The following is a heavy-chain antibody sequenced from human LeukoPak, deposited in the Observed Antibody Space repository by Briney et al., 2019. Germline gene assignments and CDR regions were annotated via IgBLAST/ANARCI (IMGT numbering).Heavy chain of an antibody. V-gene: IGHV4-4*08. CDR1: GGSISAYY. Sequence: PSETLSLTCTLSGGSISAYYWSWIRQPPGKGPEWIGYVYDRGSAKYDPPLKSRVTISADTSKNQFSLKLSSVTAADTAVYYCARLTSGHFDYWGQGTLVTVSS. CDR3: ARLTSGHFDY. CDR2: VYDRGSA. D-gene: IGHD3-10*01. J-gene: IGHJ4*02.